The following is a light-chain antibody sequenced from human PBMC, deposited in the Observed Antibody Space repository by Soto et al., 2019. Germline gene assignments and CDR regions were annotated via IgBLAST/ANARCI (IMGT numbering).Light chain of an antibody. CDR2: EVS. Sequence: QSALTQPPSASGSPGQSVTISCTGTSSDVGGYNYVSWYQQHPGKAPKLMIYEVSKRPSGVPDRFSDSKSGNTASLTVSGPQAEDEADYYCSSYAGSNNLVFGGGTKLTVL. J-gene: IGLJ3*02. V-gene: IGLV2-8*01. CDR3: SSYAGSNNLV. CDR1: SSDVGGYNY.